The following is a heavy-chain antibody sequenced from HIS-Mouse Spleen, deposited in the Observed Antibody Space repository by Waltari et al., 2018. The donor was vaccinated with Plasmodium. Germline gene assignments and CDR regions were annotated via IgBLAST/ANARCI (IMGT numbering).Heavy chain of an antibody. V-gene: IGHV3-30*04. D-gene: IGHD3-3*01. CDR3: ARLYYDFWSGYYPYGMDV. J-gene: IGHJ6*02. Sequence: QVQLVESGGGVVQPGRSLRLSCAASGFTFSSYAMHWVRQAPGQGGEGGAVISYDGSKKSYADSVKGRFTISRDNSKNTLYLQMNSLRAEDTAVYYCARLYYDFWSGYYPYGMDVWGQGTTVTVSS. CDR1: GFTFSSYA. CDR2: ISYDGSKK.